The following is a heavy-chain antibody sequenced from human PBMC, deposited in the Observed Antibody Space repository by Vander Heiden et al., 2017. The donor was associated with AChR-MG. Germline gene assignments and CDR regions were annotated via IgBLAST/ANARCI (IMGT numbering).Heavy chain of an antibody. V-gene: IGHV4-39*01. D-gene: IGHD6-13*01. CDR3: ARHEKAGYSSNWYYFDY. CDR1: GGSISSSSDH. Sequence: QLQLQESGPGLVKPSETLSLTCPLPGGSISSSSDHWGWLRQPTRKGMGWIGTIYYSGNTYYNPSVNSRVTISVDTSKNQFSLRLTSVTAADTAVYYCARHEKAGYSSNWYYFDYWGQGTLVTVSS. CDR2: IYYSGNT. J-gene: IGHJ4*02.